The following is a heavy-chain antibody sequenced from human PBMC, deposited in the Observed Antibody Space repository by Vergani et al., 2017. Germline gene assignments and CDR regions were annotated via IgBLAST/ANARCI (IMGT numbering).Heavy chain of an antibody. V-gene: IGHV4-4*02. CDR3: AREKLGGSGWGVDY. Sequence: QVQLQESGPGLVKPSGTLSLTCAVSGGSISSSKWWSWVRQPPGKGLEWIGETYHSGSTNYNPSLKSRVTISVDKAKNQFYLKLSAVTAADTAVYYCAREKLGGSGWGVDYWGQGTLVTVSS. CDR2: TYHSGST. J-gene: IGHJ4*02. CDR1: GGSISSSKW. D-gene: IGHD6-19*01.